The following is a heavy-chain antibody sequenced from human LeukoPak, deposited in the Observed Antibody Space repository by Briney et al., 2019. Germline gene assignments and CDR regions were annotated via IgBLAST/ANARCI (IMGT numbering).Heavy chain of an antibody. CDR3: ARSGYCSGTSCYAEGLDY. V-gene: IGHV1-46*01. Sequence: ASVKVSCKASGYTFTSYYMHWVRQAPGQGLEWMGIINPSGGSTSYAQMFQGRVTMTTDTSTSTAYMELRSLRSDDTAVYYCARSGYCSGTSCYAEGLDYWGQGTLVTVSS. D-gene: IGHD2-2*01. J-gene: IGHJ4*02. CDR2: INPSGGST. CDR1: GYTFTSYY.